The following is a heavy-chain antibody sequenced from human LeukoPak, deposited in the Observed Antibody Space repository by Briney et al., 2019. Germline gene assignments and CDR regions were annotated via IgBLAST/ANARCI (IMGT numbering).Heavy chain of an antibody. D-gene: IGHD2-21*01. CDR1: GFTFSSYE. Sequence: PGGSLRLSCAASGFTFSSYEMNWVRQAPGKGLEWVSYISSSGSTIYYADSVKGRFTISRDNAKNSLCLQMNSLRAEDTAVYYCARGPAYCGGDCSNEPFDYWGQGTLVTVSS. J-gene: IGHJ4*02. CDR2: ISSSGSTI. V-gene: IGHV3-48*03. CDR3: ARGPAYCGGDCSNEPFDY.